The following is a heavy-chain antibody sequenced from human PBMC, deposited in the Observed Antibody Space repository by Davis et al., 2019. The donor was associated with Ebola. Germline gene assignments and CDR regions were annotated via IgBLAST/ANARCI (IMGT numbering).Heavy chain of an antibody. Sequence: SGPTLVKPTQTLTLTCTFSGFSLSTSGVGVGWIRQPPGKALEWLALIYWDDDKRYSPSLKSRLTITKDTSKNQVVLTMTNMDPVDTATYYCAHSGLASATYCSSTSCYTTNYYYYYGMDVWGQGTTVIVSS. V-gene: IGHV2-5*02. CDR3: AHSGLASATYCSSTSCYTTNYYYYYGMDV. CDR1: GFSLSTSGVG. J-gene: IGHJ6*02. D-gene: IGHD2-2*02. CDR2: IYWDDDK.